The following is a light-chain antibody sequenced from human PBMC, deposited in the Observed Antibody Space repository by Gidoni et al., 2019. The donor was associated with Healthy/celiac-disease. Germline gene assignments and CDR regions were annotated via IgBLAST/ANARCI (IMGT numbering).Light chain of an antibody. CDR2: KAS. CDR1: QSISRW. Sequence: DIQMTQSTSTLSASVGDRVTITCRASQSISRWLASYQQKPGTAPQLLIYKASSLESGVPSRFSGSGSGTEFTLTISSLQPDDFATYYCQQYNSYSSWTFGQGTKVEIK. CDR3: QQYNSYSSWT. J-gene: IGKJ1*01. V-gene: IGKV1-5*03.